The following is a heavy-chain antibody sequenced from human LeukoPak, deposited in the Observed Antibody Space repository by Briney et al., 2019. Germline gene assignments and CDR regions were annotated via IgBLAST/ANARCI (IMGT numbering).Heavy chain of an antibody. Sequence: ASVKVSCKASGYTFTSYYMHWVRQAPGQGLEWMGIINPSGGSTSYAQKFQGRVTMTRDTSTSTVYMELSSLRSEDTAVYYCAREVGVTAMGLHAFDIWGQGTMVTVSS. CDR2: INPSGGST. J-gene: IGHJ3*02. D-gene: IGHD2-21*02. CDR1: GYTFTSYY. CDR3: AREVGVTAMGLHAFDI. V-gene: IGHV1-46*01.